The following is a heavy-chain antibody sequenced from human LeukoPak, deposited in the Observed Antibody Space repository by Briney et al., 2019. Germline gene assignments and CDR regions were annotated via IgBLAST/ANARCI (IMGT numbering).Heavy chain of an antibody. J-gene: IGHJ3*02. CDR3: ARVRIKYYGDPPAAAFDI. CDR2: LYRDGTT. D-gene: IGHD4-17*01. CDR1: GFTVSSKY. V-gene: IGHV3-66*01. Sequence: GGSLRLSCTASGFTVSSKYMSWVRQAPGKGLEWVSLLYRDGTTRYADSVKGRFTISRDNSKNTLYLQMNSLRAEGTAVYYCARVRIKYYGDPPAAAFDIWGQGTMVTVSS.